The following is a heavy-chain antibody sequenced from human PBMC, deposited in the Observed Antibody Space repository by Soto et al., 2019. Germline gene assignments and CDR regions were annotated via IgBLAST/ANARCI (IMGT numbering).Heavy chain of an antibody. J-gene: IGHJ4*02. V-gene: IGHV1-69*01. D-gene: IGHD1-7*01. CDR1: GDTFNSYG. Sequence: QVQLVQSGAEVKKPGSSVKVSCKASGDTFNSYGISWVRQAPGHGLEWVGGIIPIYGTTKYAQRFQGRVLITADESTTSAYLELSSLRSEDTAVYYCARYGLEFELQPYYFDYWGQGTLVTVSS. CDR2: IIPIYGTT. CDR3: ARYGLEFELQPYYFDY.